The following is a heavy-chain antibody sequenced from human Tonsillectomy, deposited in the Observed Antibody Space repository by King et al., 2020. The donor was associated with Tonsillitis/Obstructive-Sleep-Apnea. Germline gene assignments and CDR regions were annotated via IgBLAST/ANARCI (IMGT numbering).Heavy chain of an antibody. Sequence: QLVQSGAEVKKPGSSVKVSCKASGGTFSSYAISWVRQAPGQGLEWMGGIIPIFGTANYAQKFQGRVTITADESTSTGYMGLSSLRSEDTAVYYCARVLGYCSSTTCYGAFDIWGQGTMVTVSS. CDR2: IIPIFGTA. J-gene: IGHJ3*02. D-gene: IGHD2-2*01. CDR1: GGTFSSYA. CDR3: ARVLGYCSSTTCYGAFDI. V-gene: IGHV1-69*01.